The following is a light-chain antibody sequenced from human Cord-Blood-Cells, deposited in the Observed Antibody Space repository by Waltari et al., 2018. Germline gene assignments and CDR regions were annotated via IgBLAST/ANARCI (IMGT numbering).Light chain of an antibody. CDR3: SSYTSSSTWV. J-gene: IGLJ3*02. V-gene: IGLV2-14*01. Sequence: QSALTQPASVSGSPGQSITTPCTATSSDVGGYNYFFWYQQHPGKAPKLMIYEVSNRPSGVSNRFSGSKSGNTASLTISGLQAEDEADYYCSSYTSSSTWVFGGGTKLTVL. CDR1: SSDVGGYNY. CDR2: EVS.